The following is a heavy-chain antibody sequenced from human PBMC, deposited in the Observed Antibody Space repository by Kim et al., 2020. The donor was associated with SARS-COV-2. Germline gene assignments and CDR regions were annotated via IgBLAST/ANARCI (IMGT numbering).Heavy chain of an antibody. CDR2: IYYSGST. CDR1: GGSISSYY. V-gene: IGHV4-59*01. D-gene: IGHD6-19*01. J-gene: IGHJ4*02. Sequence: SETLSLTCTVSGGSISSYYWSWIRQPPGKGLEWIGYIYYSGSTNYNPSLKSRVTISVDTSKNQFSLKLSSVTAADTAVYYCARAVAGGWGNDYWGQGTLVTVSS. CDR3: ARAVAGGWGNDY.